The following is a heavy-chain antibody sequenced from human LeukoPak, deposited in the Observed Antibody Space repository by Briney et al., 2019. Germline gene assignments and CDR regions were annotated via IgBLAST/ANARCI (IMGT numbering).Heavy chain of an antibody. V-gene: IGHV1-69*13. D-gene: IGHD6-13*01. CDR1: GGTFSSYA. CDR2: IIPIFGTA. CDR3: ARGGGSSWTQRGYFQY. Sequence: ASVKVSCKASGGTFSSYAISWVRQAPGQGVEWMGGIIPIFGTANYAQKFQGRVTITADESTSTAYMELSSLRSEDTAVYYCARGGGSSWTQRGYFQYWGQGTLVTVSS. J-gene: IGHJ1*01.